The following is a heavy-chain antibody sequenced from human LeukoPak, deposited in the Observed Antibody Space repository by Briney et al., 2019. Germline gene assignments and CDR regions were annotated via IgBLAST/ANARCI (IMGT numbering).Heavy chain of an antibody. CDR3: ATGIVVVPAARTYYYMDV. V-gene: IGHV1-18*01. J-gene: IGHJ6*03. CDR2: ITAYNGNT. D-gene: IGHD2-2*01. CDR1: GYIFSSYG. Sequence: ASVKVSCKASGYIFSSYGISWVRQAPGQWLEWMGWITAYNGNTDYAQKLQGRVTMTTDTSTSTAYLELRSLRSDDTAVYYCATGIVVVPAARTYYYMDVWGKGTTVTVSS.